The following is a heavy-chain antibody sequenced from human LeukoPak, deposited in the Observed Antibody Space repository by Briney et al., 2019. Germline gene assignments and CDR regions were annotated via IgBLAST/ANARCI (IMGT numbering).Heavy chain of an antibody. CDR2: IHHTGRT. V-gene: IGHV4-39*01. CDR1: GGSMNINNYY. D-gene: IGHD1-1*01. CDR3: ARLQLKAGLGPNDAGLDS. J-gene: IGHJ4*02. Sequence: SETLSLTCTVPGGSMNINNYYWGCIRQPPGKGLELIGSIHHTGRTYYNPSLKSRATISADTSKNEFSLRLTSVTAADTGVYYCARLQLKAGLGPNDAGLDSCGQGALVTVSS.